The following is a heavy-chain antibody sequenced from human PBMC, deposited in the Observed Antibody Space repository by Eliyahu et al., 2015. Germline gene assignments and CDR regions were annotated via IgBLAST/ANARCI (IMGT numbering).Heavy chain of an antibody. D-gene: IGHD3-10*01. Sequence: QVQVVQSGAEVKXPGASXKVXCKTSGXPFTSYDFNWVRQAPGKGLEWMGWMYPNGGDTSYAQKFQGRVSMTRDISINTAYMELTSLTSDDTAVYYCVHGTWFGESSQFWGQGTLVIVSS. CDR3: VHGTWFGESSQF. CDR2: MYPNGGDT. CDR1: GXPFTSYD. V-gene: IGHV1-8*01. J-gene: IGHJ4*02.